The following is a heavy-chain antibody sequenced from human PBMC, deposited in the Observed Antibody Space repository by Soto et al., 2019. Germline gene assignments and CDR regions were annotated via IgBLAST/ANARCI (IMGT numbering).Heavy chain of an antibody. Sequence: PSEILSLTCTVSGGSISGDYYWNCIRQAPGKGLEWIGYVYRTGRTYHNPSLKSRGSISGDSSNHQFCLTLSSLTAADPSVYFCARDRYYTTGNRIDYWGQGIPVTVSS. CDR2: VYRTGRT. V-gene: IGHV4-30-4*01. J-gene: IGHJ4*02. CDR3: ARDRYYTTGNRIDY. CDR1: GGSISGDYY. D-gene: IGHD2-2*02.